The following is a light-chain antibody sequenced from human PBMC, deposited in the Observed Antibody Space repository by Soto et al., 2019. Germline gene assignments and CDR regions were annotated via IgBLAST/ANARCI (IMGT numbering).Light chain of an antibody. J-gene: IGKJ4*01. CDR3: QHRANWPLT. CDR2: AAS. CDR1: QSVSNK. V-gene: IGKV3-11*01. Sequence: EIVLTQSPATLSLSPGERATLSCRASQSVSNKVIWYQQKPGQAPRLLIYAASTRATGIPARFSGSGSGTDFTLTINSLEPEAFAVYYCQHRANWPLTFGGGTRVEIK.